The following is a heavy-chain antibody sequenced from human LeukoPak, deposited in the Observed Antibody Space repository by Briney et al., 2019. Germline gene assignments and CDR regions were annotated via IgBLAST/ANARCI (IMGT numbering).Heavy chain of an antibody. CDR1: GYTFTGYY. V-gene: IGHV1-2*02. J-gene: IGHJ4*02. Sequence: ASVKVSCKASGYTFTGYYMHWVRQAPGQGLEWMGWINPNSGGTNSAQKFQGRATMTRATYISTAYMELRRLRSDDTAVYYCARGGELWFGEGENYFDYWGQGTLVTVSS. CDR3: ARGGELWFGEGENYFDY. CDR2: INPNSGGT. D-gene: IGHD3-10*01.